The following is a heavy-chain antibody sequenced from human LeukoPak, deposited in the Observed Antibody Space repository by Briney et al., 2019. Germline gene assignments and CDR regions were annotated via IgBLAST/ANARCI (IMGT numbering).Heavy chain of an antibody. D-gene: IGHD3-10*01. CDR3: ALGSGRTFDY. CDR1: GLSPSTSGVG. J-gene: IGHJ4*02. CDR2: IYWDDDK. Sequence: SGPTLVKPTQTLTLTCTFSGLSPSTSGVGVGWIRQPPGKALEWLSLIYWDDDKRYSPSLKSRLTITTHTSKNQVVLTMTNMDPVDTATYYCALGSGRTFDYWGQGTLVTVSS. V-gene: IGHV2-5*02.